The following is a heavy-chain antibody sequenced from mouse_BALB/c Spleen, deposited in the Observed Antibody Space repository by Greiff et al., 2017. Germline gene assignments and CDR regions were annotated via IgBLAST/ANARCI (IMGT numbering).Heavy chain of an antibody. Sequence: DVKLVESGPGLVKPSQSLSLTCTVTGYSITSDYAWNWIRQFPGNKLEWMGYISYSGSTSYNPSLKSRISITRDTSKNQFFLQLNSVTTEDTATYYCARFKEAFAYWGQGTLVTVSA. CDR1: GYSITSDYA. CDR3: ARFKEAFAY. CDR2: ISYSGST. J-gene: IGHJ3*01. V-gene: IGHV3-2*02.